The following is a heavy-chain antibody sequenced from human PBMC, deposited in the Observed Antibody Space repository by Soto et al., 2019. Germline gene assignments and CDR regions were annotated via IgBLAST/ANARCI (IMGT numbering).Heavy chain of an antibody. Sequence: GGSLRLSCASSGFTFSDYYMSLIRQAPGKGLEWVSYISSSGSTIYYADSVKGRFTISRDNSKNTLYLQMNSLRAEDTAVYYCAKNGGALRYFDWLSPRSYYFDYWGQGTLVTVSS. CDR3: AKNGGALRYFDWLSPRSYYFDY. CDR1: GFTFSDYY. V-gene: IGHV3-11*04. J-gene: IGHJ4*02. D-gene: IGHD3-9*01. CDR2: ISSSGSTI.